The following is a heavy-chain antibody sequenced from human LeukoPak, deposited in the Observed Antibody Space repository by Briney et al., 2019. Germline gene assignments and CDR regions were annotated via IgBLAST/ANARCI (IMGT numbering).Heavy chain of an antibody. V-gene: IGHV3-21*04. CDR2: ISGSSSDV. CDR3: SRDPRHNDY. CDR1: GFIFSLYS. J-gene: IGHJ4*02. Sequence: PGGSLRLSRAASGFIFSLYSMNWVRQAPGKGLELLSYISGSSSDVNYIDSVRGRFTISRDNAKNSLYLHMNSLTVEDTAVYYCSRDPRHNDYWGQGTLVTVSS.